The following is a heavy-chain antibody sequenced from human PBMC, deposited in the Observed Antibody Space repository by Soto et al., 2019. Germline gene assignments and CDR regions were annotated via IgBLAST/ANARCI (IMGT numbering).Heavy chain of an antibody. Sequence: SVKVSCKASGGTFSSYAISWVRQAPGQGLEWMGGIIPIFGTANYAQKFQGRVTITADESTSTAYMELSSLRSEDTAVYYCARSLYSSSSSYHYYGMDVWGQGTTVTVSS. CDR1: GGTFSSYA. CDR2: IIPIFGTA. D-gene: IGHD6-6*01. V-gene: IGHV1-69*13. CDR3: ARSLYSSSSSYHYYGMDV. J-gene: IGHJ6*02.